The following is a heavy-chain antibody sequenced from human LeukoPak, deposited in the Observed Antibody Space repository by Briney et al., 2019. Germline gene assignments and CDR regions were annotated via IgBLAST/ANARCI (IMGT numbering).Heavy chain of an antibody. CDR1: GGSFSGYY. D-gene: IGHD2-15*01. CDR2: INHSGST. CDR3: ARGREWCSGGSCYSGGVYYYYYYYMDV. J-gene: IGHJ6*03. Sequence: SETLSLTCAVYGGSFSGYYWGWIRQPPGKGLEWIGEINHSGSTNYNPSLKSRVTISVDTSKNQFSLKLSSVTAADTAVYYCARGREWCSGGSCYSGGVYYYYYYYMDVWGKGTTVTVSS. V-gene: IGHV4-34*01.